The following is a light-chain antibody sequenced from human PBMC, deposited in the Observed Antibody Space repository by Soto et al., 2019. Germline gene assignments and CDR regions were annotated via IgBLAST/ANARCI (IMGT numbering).Light chain of an antibody. CDR2: ENN. CDR3: KSYDSSLSGYV. J-gene: IGLJ1*01. Sequence: QAVLTQPPSVSEAPGQRVTISCTGSSYNIGAGYEAHWYQQVQGTAPKLLIYENNNRPSGVPDRFSGSKSGTSASLAITGLQAEDEAEYYCKSYDSSLSGYVFGPGTKVTVL. V-gene: IGLV1-40*01. CDR1: SYNIGAGYE.